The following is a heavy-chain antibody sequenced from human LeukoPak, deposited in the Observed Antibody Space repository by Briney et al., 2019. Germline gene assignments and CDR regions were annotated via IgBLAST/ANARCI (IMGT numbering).Heavy chain of an antibody. CDR2: IYGGGST. V-gene: IGHV3-53*01. J-gene: IGHJ6*02. CDR3: ARRPGSTRYYYGLDV. Sequence: GGSLRLSCAASGFTVSSNYITWVRQAPGKGLEWGSVIYGGGSTYYADSVKGRFTISRDNSKHTLYLQMNSLRAEDTAVYYCARRPGSTRYYYGLDVWGQGTTVTVSS. CDR1: GFTVSSNY. D-gene: IGHD3-10*01.